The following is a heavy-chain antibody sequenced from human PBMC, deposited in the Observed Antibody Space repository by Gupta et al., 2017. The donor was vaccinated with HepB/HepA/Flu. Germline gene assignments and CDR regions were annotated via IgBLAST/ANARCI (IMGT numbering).Heavy chain of an antibody. CDR3: AKDRLRKVKGYYYYGMDV. Sequence: QVQLVESGGGVVQPGRSLRLSCAASGFTFSSYGIHWVRQAPGKGLEWVAVISYDGSNKYYADSVKGRFTISRDNSKNTLYLQMNSLRAEDTAVYYCAKDRLRKVKGYYYYGMDVWGQGTTVTVSS. D-gene: IGHD2-21*02. CDR1: GFTFSSYG. CDR2: ISYDGSNK. V-gene: IGHV3-30*18. J-gene: IGHJ6*02.